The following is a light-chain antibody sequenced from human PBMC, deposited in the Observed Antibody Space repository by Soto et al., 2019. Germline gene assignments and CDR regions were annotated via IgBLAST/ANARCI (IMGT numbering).Light chain of an antibody. Sequence: QSALTQPASVSGSHGQSITISCTGTISDVGNNNYVSWYQHNPGRAPKVMICDVTNRPSGVSNRFSGSKSGNTASLTISGLQAEDEADYYCSSFTGSSYVFGTGTKVTVL. J-gene: IGLJ1*01. V-gene: IGLV2-14*03. CDR3: SSFTGSSYV. CDR1: ISDVGNNNY. CDR2: DVT.